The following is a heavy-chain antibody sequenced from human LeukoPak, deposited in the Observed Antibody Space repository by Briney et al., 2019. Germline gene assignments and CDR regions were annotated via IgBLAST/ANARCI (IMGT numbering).Heavy chain of an antibody. CDR1: GYTLTELS. J-gene: IGHJ4*02. CDR3: ARDYGDHFDY. V-gene: IGHV1-18*01. D-gene: IGHD4-17*01. Sequence: GASVKVSCKVSGYTLTELSMHWVRQAPGQGLEWMGWISAYNGNTNYAQKLQGRVTMTTDTSTSTAYMELRSLRSDDTAVYYCARDYGDHFDYWGQGTLVTVSS. CDR2: ISAYNGNT.